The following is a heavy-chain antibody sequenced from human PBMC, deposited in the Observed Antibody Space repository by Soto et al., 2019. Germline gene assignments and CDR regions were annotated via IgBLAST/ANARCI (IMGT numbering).Heavy chain of an antibody. Sequence: QVHLVQSGAEVKKPGASVRVSCKASGYSFTGNSMHWVRQAPGQGLEWIGWMNTNNGGTNYAQRFRGWVTMTRDTSVSTAYMDMNRLKSEEKDVYYCVIQSRRVVYWVQGPLVTVSS. J-gene: IGHJ4*02. CDR3: VIQSRRVVY. V-gene: IGHV1-2*04. CDR1: GYSFTGNS. CDR2: MNTNNGGT.